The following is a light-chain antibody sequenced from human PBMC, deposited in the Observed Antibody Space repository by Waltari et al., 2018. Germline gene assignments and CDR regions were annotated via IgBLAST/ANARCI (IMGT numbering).Light chain of an antibody. CDR3: SSYAGSKNLV. J-gene: IGLJ2*01. V-gene: IGLV2-8*01. CDR2: EVS. Sequence: QSALTQPPSASGSPGQSVTISCTGSSSDVGSYNFVPWYQQHPGKAPKLMIFEVSERPSGVPDRFSGSKSGNTASLTVSGLQAEDEADYYCSSYAGSKNLVFGGGTKLTVL. CDR1: SSDVGSYNF.